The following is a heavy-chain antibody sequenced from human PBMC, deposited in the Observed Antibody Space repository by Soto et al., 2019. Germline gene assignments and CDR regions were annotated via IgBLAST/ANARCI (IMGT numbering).Heavy chain of an antibody. CDR2: IIAISGTA. J-gene: IGHJ4*02. CDR3: ARDRVEMSTIPDYFDY. Sequence: QVQLVQSGAEVKKPGSSVKVSCKASGGTFSSYAISWVRQAPGQGLEWMGGIIAISGTANYAQSFQGGVTITADESTRTAYMELSSLRSEDTAVYYCARDRVEMSTIPDYFDYWGQGTLVTVSS. CDR1: GGTFSSYA. D-gene: IGHD1-1*01. V-gene: IGHV1-69*12.